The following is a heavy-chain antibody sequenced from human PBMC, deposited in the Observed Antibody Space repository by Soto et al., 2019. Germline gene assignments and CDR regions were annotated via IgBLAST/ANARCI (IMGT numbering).Heavy chain of an antibody. Sequence: ASVKVSCKASGYTFTSYAMHWVRQAPGQRLEWMRWINAGNGNTKYSQKFQGRVTITRDTSASTAYMELSSLRSEDTAVYYCARAPKGQSGYDSAAWFDPWGQGTLVTVSS. D-gene: IGHD5-12*01. J-gene: IGHJ5*02. CDR2: INAGNGNT. CDR3: ARAPKGQSGYDSAAWFDP. V-gene: IGHV1-3*01. CDR1: GYTFTSYA.